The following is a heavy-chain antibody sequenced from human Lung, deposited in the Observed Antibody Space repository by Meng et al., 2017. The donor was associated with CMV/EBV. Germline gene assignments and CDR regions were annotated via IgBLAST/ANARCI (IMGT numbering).Heavy chain of an antibody. J-gene: IGHJ3*02. CDR2: IIPIFGTA. V-gene: IGHV1-69*05. CDR3: ARGSRSGELLTFQFAFDI. Sequence: SXXVSXKASGGTFSSYAISWVRQAPGQGLEWMGGIIPIFGTANYAQKFQGRVTITTDESTSTAYMELSSLRSEDTAVYYCARGSRSGELLTFQFAFDIWGQAXMVTVSS. D-gene: IGHD2-15*01. CDR1: GGTFSSYA.